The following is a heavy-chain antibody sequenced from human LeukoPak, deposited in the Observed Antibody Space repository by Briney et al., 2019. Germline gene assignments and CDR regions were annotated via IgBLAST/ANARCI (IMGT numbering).Heavy chain of an antibody. J-gene: IGHJ3*02. CDR1: GFTFSSYS. D-gene: IGHD3-9*01. CDR3: ARDNIWAFDI. Sequence: GGSLRLSCAASGFTFSSYSMNWVRQAPGKGLEWVSSISSSSNYIYYADSVKGRFTISRDDAKTSVYLQMNSLRDEDTAIYYCARDNIWAFDIWGQGTMVTVSS. CDR2: ISSSSNYI. V-gene: IGHV3-21*04.